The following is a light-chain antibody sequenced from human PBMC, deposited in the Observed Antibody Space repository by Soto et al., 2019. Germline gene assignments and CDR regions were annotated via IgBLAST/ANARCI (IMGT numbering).Light chain of an antibody. Sequence: EIVMTQSPVTLSVSPGERATLSCRASQSVSNYLAWYQQKVGQAPRLLIYGASNRATGIPDRFSGSGSGTDFTLTISRLEPEDFAVYYCQQYGSSPPITFGQGTRLEIK. J-gene: IGKJ5*01. CDR1: QSVSNY. CDR3: QQYGSSPPIT. V-gene: IGKV3-20*01. CDR2: GAS.